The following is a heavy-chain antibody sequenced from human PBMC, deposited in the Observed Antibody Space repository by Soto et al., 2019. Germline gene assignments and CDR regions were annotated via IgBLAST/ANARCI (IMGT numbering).Heavy chain of an antibody. CDR1: GGSISSGGYY. V-gene: IGHV4-31*03. D-gene: IGHD2-21*02. CDR3: ARYCGGDCLGKEYFQH. CDR2: IYYSGST. J-gene: IGHJ1*01. Sequence: QVQLQESGPGLVKPSQTLSLTCTVSGGSISSGGYYWSWIRQHPGKGLEWIGYIYYSGSTYYNPSLKSRVTISVDASKNQFSLKLSSVTAADTAVYYCARYCGGDCLGKEYFQHWGQGTLVTVSS.